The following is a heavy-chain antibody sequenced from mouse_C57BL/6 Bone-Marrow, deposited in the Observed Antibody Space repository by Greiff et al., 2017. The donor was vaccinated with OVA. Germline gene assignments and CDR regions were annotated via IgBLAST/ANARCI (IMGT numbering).Heavy chain of an antibody. Sequence: VQLQQSGPGLVQPSQSLSITCTVSGFSLTSYGVHWVRQSPGKGLEWLGVIWRGGSTDYNAAFISRLSISKDNSKSQVFFKMNSLQADDTAIYDCASHYYGSSGWYFDVWGTGTTVTVSS. CDR2: IWRGGST. D-gene: IGHD1-1*01. CDR1: GFSLTSYG. CDR3: ASHYYGSSGWYFDV. J-gene: IGHJ1*03. V-gene: IGHV2-2*01.